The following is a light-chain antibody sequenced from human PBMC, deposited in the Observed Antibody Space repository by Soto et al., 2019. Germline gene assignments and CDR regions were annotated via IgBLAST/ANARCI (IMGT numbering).Light chain of an antibody. J-gene: IGKJ1*01. V-gene: IGKV1-39*01. Sequence: DIQMTQSPSCLSASVEDRVIITCRASQSISNHLNWYQQKPGKAPKLLIFAASSLQSGVPSRFSGSRSGPDFTLTISSLHPEDFATYYCQQSYSSPPTFGQGTKVDIK. CDR1: QSISNH. CDR3: QQSYSSPPT. CDR2: AAS.